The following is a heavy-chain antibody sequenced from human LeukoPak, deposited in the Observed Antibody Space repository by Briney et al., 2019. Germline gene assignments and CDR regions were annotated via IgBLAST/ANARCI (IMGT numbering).Heavy chain of an antibody. CDR3: ARDLVLMVYAPYFDY. V-gene: IGHV4-34*01. CDR1: GGSFSGYY. J-gene: IGHJ4*02. D-gene: IGHD2-8*01. CDR2: INHSGST. Sequence: SETLSLTCAVYGGSFSGYYWSWIRQPPGKGLEWIGEINHSGSTNYNPSLKSRVTISVDTSKNQFSLKLSSVTAADTAVYYCARDLVLMVYAPYFDYWGQGTLVTVSS.